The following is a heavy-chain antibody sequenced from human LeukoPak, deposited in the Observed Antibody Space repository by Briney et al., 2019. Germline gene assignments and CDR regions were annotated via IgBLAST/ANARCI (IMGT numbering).Heavy chain of an antibody. CDR3: ARGGQSEASFFDI. V-gene: IGHV4-34*01. Sequence: GSLRLSCAASGFTFSSYAMSWIRQPPGKGLEWIGEINHSGSTNYNASLESRVTISVDTSKNQFSLKLSSVTAADTAVYYCARGGQSEASFFDIWGQGTMVTVSS. CDR2: INHSGST. CDR1: GFTFSSYA. J-gene: IGHJ3*02. D-gene: IGHD5-24*01.